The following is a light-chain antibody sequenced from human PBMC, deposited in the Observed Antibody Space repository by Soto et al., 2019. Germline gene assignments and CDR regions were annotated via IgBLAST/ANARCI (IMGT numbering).Light chain of an antibody. CDR3: QPRGA. CDR2: DAS. CDR1: QSISG. Sequence: EVVLTQSPATLSLSPGERATLSCRSSQSISGLAWYQQKPGQAPRLLIYDASNRATDIPARFSGSGSGTDFTLTISSLEPEDFAVYYCQPRGAFGQGTKIEI. V-gene: IGKV3-11*01. J-gene: IGKJ2*01.